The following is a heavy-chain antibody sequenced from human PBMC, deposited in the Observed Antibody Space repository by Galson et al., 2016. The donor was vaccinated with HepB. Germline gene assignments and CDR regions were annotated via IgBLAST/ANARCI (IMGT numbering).Heavy chain of an antibody. CDR3: AKDFGRFCDSGSCFPLDC. CDR2: ISGRGGST. V-gene: IGHV3-23*01. CDR1: GFILSGSV. J-gene: IGHJ4*02. D-gene: IGHD2-15*01. Sequence: SLRLSCAGSGFILSGSVIHWVRQAPGKGLEWVSAISGRGGSTFYAESVKGRFTISRDNSRNTLYLQMNSLRAEDTAVYYCAKDFGRFCDSGSCFPLDCWGPGTLVSVSS.